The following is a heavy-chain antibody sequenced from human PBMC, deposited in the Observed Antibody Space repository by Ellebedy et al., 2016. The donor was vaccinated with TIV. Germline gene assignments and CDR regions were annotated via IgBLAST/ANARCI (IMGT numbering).Heavy chain of an antibody. CDR1: GFSLSTSGMC. D-gene: IGHD5-12*01. CDR2: IDWEDDK. Sequence: SGPTLVKPTQTLTVTCTFSGFSLSTSGMCVTWIRQPPGKALEWLAVIDWEDDKYYNKFLKTRLTISKDTSKNQVVIKMTNMDTVDTATYYCARTQGGYSGYFDYWGQGTLVTVSS. CDR3: ARTQGGYSGYFDY. J-gene: IGHJ4*02. V-gene: IGHV2-70*01.